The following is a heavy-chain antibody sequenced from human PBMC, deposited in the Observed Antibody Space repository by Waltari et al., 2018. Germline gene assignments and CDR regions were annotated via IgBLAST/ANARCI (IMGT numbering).Heavy chain of an antibody. CDR1: GFTFSRYW. CDR3: AKNRRGYDSGWSYFDY. D-gene: IGHD6-19*01. CDR2: INLDGSEK. Sequence: EVQLVESGGALVQPGGSLRLSCVASGFTFSRYWMSWVRQAPGKGLGLRANINLDGSEKYDVDSLRGGFDIARDNAKNSLYLQMNNLRAEDTAVYYCAKNRRGYDSGWSYFDYWGQGTLVTVSS. V-gene: IGHV3-7*01. J-gene: IGHJ4*02.